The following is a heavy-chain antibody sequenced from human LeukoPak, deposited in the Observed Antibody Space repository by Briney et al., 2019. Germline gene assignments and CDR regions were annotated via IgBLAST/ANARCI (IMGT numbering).Heavy chain of an antibody. D-gene: IGHD1-26*01. CDR3: ARDGYSGSYYRLYYFFMDV. J-gene: IGHJ6*03. CDR1: GFTFSSSA. CDR2: ISGSGSGSST. V-gene: IGHV3-23*01. Sequence: GGSLRLSCAASGFTFSSSAMSWVRQAPGKGLEWVSTISGSGSGSSTYYADSVKGRFTISRDNSENTLYLQMNSLRGEDTAVYYCARDGYSGSYYRLYYFFMDVWGKGTTVTVSS.